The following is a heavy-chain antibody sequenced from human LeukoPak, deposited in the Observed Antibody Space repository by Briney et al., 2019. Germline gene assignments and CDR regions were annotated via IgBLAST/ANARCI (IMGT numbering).Heavy chain of an antibody. CDR3: AREWITGGSYPRWFDP. Sequence: SETLSLTCTVSGGSVSSGSYYWSWIRQPPGKGLEWIGYIYYTGSTTYNPSLKSRVTMSLDTSKNQFSLKLTSVTAADTAVYYCAREWITGGSYPRWFDPWGQGTLVTVSS. CDR2: IYYTGST. J-gene: IGHJ5*02. CDR1: GGSVSSGSYY. D-gene: IGHD1-26*01. V-gene: IGHV4-61*01.